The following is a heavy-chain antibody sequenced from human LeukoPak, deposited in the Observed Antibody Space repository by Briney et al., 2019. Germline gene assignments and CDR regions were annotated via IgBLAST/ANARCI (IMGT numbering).Heavy chain of an antibody. Sequence: ASVKVSCKASGYTFTSYDINWVRQATGQGLEWMGWMNPNSGNTGYAQRFQGRVTLTRNTSIGTAYMELSSLRSEDTAVYYCARARGFYDSSGFLRGFDSWGQETLITVSP. CDR1: GYTFTSYD. J-gene: IGHJ4*02. V-gene: IGHV1-8*01. CDR3: ARARGFYDSSGFLRGFDS. D-gene: IGHD3-22*01. CDR2: MNPNSGNT.